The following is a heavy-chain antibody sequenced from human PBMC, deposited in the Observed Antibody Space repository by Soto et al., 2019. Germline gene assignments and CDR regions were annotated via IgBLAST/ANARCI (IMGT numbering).Heavy chain of an antibody. CDR1: GGSFSGYI. CDR3: TRGLFSGSSYSGSWYYFDS. J-gene: IGHJ4*02. CDR2: INHSGSS. D-gene: IGHD1-26*01. Sequence: QVRLQQWGAGLLKPSETLSLTCAVSGGSFSGYIWTWIRQTPGKGLQWIGQINHSGSSIYNPSLKNRVTISTMSNNKFSLELSSVTAADTAVYYCTRGLFSGSSYSGSWYYFDSWGQGNMVTVSS. V-gene: IGHV4-34*01.